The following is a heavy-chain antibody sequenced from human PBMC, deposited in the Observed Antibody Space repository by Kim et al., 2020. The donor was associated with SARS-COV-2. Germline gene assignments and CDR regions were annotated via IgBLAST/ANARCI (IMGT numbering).Heavy chain of an antibody. CDR1: GGSISSSSYY. CDR2: IYYSGST. D-gene: IGHD3-16*02. J-gene: IGHJ4*02. Sequence: SETLSLTCTVSGGSISSSSYYWGWIRQPPGKGLEWIGSIYYSGSTYYNPSLKSRVTISVDTSKNQFSLKLSSVTAADTAVYYCARQRPPFYDYVWGGYRYPFDFWGQGTLLTVSS. V-gene: IGHV4-39*01. CDR3: ARQRPPFYDYVWGGYRYPFDF.